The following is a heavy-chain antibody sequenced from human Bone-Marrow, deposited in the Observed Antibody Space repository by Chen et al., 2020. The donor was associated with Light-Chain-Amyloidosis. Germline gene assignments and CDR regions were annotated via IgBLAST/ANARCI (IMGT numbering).Heavy chain of an antibody. J-gene: IGHJ3*02. V-gene: IGHV3-43*02. D-gene: IGHD6-25*01. Sequence: EVQLVESGGGVVQPGGYLRLSCAASGFTFDDYAMHWVRQAPGKGLEWVSLISGDGGSTYYADSVKGRFTISRDNSKNSLYLQMNSLRTEDTALYYCAKDGVSVLSGADAFDIWGQGTMVTVSS. CDR3: AKDGVSVLSGADAFDI. CDR2: ISGDGGST. CDR1: GFTFDDYA.